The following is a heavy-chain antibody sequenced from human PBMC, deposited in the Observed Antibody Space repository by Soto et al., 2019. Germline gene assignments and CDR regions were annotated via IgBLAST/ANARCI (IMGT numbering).Heavy chain of an antibody. CDR3: ANSTDVKSFDY. CDR1: GFSLSTSGVG. CDR2: IYWDDDK. Sequence: QITLKESGPTLVKPTQTLTLTCTFSGFSLSTSGVGVGWIRQPPGKALDWLAVIYWDDDKRYSQSLESRLTITKDTSKNHVVLTMTNMDPVDTATYYCANSTDVKSFDYWGQGTLVTVSS. V-gene: IGHV2-5*02. J-gene: IGHJ4*02.